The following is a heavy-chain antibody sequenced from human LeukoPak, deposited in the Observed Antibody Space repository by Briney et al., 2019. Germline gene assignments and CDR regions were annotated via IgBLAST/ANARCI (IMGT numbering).Heavy chain of an antibody. J-gene: IGHJ4*02. CDR1: GFTFSSYG. Sequence: GGSLRLSCAASGFTFSSYGMHWVRQAPGKGLEWVAVISYDGSNKYYADSVKGRFTISRDNSKNTLYLQMNSLRAEDTAVYYCAREVEMATKREDYWGQGALVTVSS. CDR2: ISYDGSNK. D-gene: IGHD5-24*01. CDR3: AREVEMATKREDY. V-gene: IGHV3-30*03.